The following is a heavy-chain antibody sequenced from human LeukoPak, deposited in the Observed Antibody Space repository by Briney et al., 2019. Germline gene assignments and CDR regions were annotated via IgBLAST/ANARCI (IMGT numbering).Heavy chain of an antibody. CDR3: ASGPILYYYMDV. CDR2: IIPIFGTA. J-gene: IGHJ6*03. Sequence: GASVKVSCKASGGTFSSYAISWVRQAPGQGLEWMGGIIPIFGTANYAQKFQGRVTITTDESTSTAYMELSSLRSEDTAVYYCASGPILYYYMDVWGKGTTVTASS. CDR1: GGTFSSYA. V-gene: IGHV1-69*05. D-gene: IGHD3-9*01.